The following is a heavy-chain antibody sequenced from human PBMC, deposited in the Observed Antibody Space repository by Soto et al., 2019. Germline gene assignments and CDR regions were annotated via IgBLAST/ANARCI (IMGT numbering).Heavy chain of an antibody. Sequence: SVKVSCKASGGTFSSYAISWVRQAPGQGLEWMGGIIPIFGTANYAQKFQGRVTITADESTSTAYMELSSLRSEDTAVYYCARAHSGIAGALVYWGQGTLVTVSS. J-gene: IGHJ4*02. CDR1: GGTFSSYA. V-gene: IGHV1-69*13. D-gene: IGHD6-19*01. CDR2: IIPIFGTA. CDR3: ARAHSGIAGALVY.